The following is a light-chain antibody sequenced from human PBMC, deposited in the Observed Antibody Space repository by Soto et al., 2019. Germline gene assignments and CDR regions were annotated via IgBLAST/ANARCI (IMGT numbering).Light chain of an antibody. CDR2: KAS. CDR3: QQSYSTPPIT. V-gene: IGKV1-5*03. CDR1: QTISSW. J-gene: IGKJ5*01. Sequence: DIQMTQSPSTLSGSVGDRVTITCRASQTISSWLAWYQQKPGKAPKLLTYKASTLKSGVPSRFSGSGSGTEFTLTISSLQPEDFATYYCQQSYSTPPITFGQGTQLEIK.